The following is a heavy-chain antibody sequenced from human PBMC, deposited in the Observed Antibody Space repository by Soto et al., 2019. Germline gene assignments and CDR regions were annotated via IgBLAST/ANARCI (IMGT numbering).Heavy chain of an antibody. J-gene: IGHJ6*02. Sequence: GGSLRLSCAASGFTFSTYAMHWVRQAPGKGLEWVAVISYDGSNKYYADSVKGRFTISRDNSKNTLYLQMNSLRAEDTAVYYCASISGWDPVLWPHDPYGMDVWGQGTTVTVSS. CDR1: GFTFSTYA. CDR2: ISYDGSNK. CDR3: ASISGWDPVLWPHDPYGMDV. V-gene: IGHV3-30-3*01. D-gene: IGHD6-19*01.